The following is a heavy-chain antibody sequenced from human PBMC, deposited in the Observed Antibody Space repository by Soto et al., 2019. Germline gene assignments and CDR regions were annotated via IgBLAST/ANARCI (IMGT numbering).Heavy chain of an antibody. Sequence: SVKVSCKASGGTFSSYAISWVRQASGQGLDWMGGIIPIFGTANYAQKFQGRVTITADESTSTAYMELSSLRSEDTAVYYCAIKRLEANYHRKGVQGQWATVTVS. CDR3: AIKRLEANYHRKGV. CDR2: IIPIFGTA. V-gene: IGHV1-69*13. J-gene: IGHJ6*02. D-gene: IGHD1-1*01. CDR1: GGTFSSYA.